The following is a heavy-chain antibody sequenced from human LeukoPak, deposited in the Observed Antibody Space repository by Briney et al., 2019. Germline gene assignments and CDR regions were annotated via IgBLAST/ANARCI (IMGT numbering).Heavy chain of an antibody. J-gene: IGHJ4*02. D-gene: IGHD3-9*01. V-gene: IGHV4-4*02. Sequence: SETLSLTCAVSGGSISSSNWWSWVRQPPGKGLEWIGEIYHSGSTNYNPSLKSRATISVDTSKNQFSLKLTPVTAADTAVYFCARGEDFERYYLAYWGQGTLVTVSS. CDR1: GGSISSSNW. CDR3: ARGEDFERYYLAY. CDR2: IYHSGST.